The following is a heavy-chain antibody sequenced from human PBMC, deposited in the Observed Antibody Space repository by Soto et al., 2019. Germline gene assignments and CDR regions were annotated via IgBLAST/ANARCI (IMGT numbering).Heavy chain of an antibody. Sequence: SQTLSLTCVISGDTVSSNTAAWNWIRQSPSRGLEWLGRTYYRSKWHYNYAASVNSRMSINPDTSKNQFSLQLISVTPDDTAVYFCARQHSTSFDYYGLDVWDQGTTVTVSS. CDR2: TYYRSKWHY. D-gene: IGHD6-6*01. CDR1: GDTVSSNTAA. J-gene: IGHJ6*02. V-gene: IGHV6-1*01. CDR3: ARQHSTSFDYYGLDV.